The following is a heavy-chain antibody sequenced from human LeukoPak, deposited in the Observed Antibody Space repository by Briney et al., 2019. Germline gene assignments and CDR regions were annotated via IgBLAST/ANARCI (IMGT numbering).Heavy chain of an antibody. CDR1: GGSISSYY. D-gene: IGHD3-22*01. J-gene: IGHJ4*02. CDR3: ARDRSSDSSGYSNY. CDR2: IYTSGST. V-gene: IGHV4-4*07. Sequence: SETLSLTCTVSGGSISSYYWSWIRQPAGKGLEWIGRIYTSGSTNYNPSLKSRVTMSVDTSKNQFSLKLSSVTAADTAVYYCARDRSSDSSGYSNYWGQGTLVTVSS.